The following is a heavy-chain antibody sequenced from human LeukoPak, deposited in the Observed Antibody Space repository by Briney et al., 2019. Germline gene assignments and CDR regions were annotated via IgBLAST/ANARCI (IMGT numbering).Heavy chain of an antibody. Sequence: ASVKVSCKASGYTFTGYYMHWVRQAPGQGLEWMGRINPNSGGTNYAQKFQGGVTMARDTSISTAYMELSRLRSDDTAVYYCARSDQWVDREMATITTPADYWGQGTLVTVSS. V-gene: IGHV1-2*06. CDR1: GYTFTGYY. CDR3: ARSDQWVDREMATITTPADY. D-gene: IGHD5-24*01. J-gene: IGHJ4*02. CDR2: INPNSGGT.